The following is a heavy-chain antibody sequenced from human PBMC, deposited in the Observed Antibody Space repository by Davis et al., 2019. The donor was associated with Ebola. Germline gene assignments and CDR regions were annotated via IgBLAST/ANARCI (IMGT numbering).Heavy chain of an antibody. J-gene: IGHJ4*02. Sequence: PGGSLRLSCTVSGGSISSSSYYWGWIRQPPGTGLEWIGSIYNSGSTYYNPSLKSRVTISVDMSKNQFSLKVSSVTAADTAVYYCARDSSHVAGRETLDYWGQGTLVTVSS. CDR2: IYNSGST. CDR3: ARDSSHVAGRETLDY. CDR1: GGSISSSSYY. D-gene: IGHD6-19*01. V-gene: IGHV4-39*07.